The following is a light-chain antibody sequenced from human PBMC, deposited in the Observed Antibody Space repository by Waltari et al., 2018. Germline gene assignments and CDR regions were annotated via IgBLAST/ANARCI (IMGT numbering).Light chain of an antibody. J-gene: IGLJ1*01. V-gene: IGLV1-40*01. CDR3: QSFDTTLNAHV. CDR2: GNN. CDR1: TSNLATTSD. Sequence: QSVLAQPPSVSGAPGELVTLSCTGSTSNLATTSDFPLYQQFSTTAPKILIYGNNNRASGVPDRFSGSKSGTSASLAINGLQAEDEADYYCQSFDTTLNAHVFGTGTKVTVL.